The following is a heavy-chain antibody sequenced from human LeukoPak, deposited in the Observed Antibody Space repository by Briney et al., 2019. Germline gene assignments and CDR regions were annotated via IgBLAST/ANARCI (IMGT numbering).Heavy chain of an antibody. CDR1: GYTFTSYY. CDR2: INPSGGST. Sequence: GASVKVSCKASGYTFTSYYMHWVRQAPGQGLEWMGIINPSGGSTSYAQKFQGRVTMTRDMSTSTVYMELSSLRSEDTAVYYCARDGVVVPAASNPGYWGKGTLVTVSS. D-gene: IGHD2-2*01. J-gene: IGHJ4*02. V-gene: IGHV1-46*01. CDR3: ARDGVVVPAASNPGY.